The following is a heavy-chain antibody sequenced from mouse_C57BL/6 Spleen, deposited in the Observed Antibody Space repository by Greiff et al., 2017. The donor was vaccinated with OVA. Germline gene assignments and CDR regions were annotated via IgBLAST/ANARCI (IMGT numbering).Heavy chain of an antibody. CDR3: ARSAYGKDGYFDV. J-gene: IGHJ1*03. D-gene: IGHD2-10*02. CDR2: INPSSGYT. CDR1: GYTFTSYT. Sequence: QVQLQQSGAELARPGASVKMSCKASGYTFTSYTMHWVKQRPGQGLEWIGYINPSSGYTKYNQKFKDKATLTADKSSSTAYMQLSRLTSEDSAVYYGARSAYGKDGYFDVWGTGTTLTVSS. V-gene: IGHV1-4*01.